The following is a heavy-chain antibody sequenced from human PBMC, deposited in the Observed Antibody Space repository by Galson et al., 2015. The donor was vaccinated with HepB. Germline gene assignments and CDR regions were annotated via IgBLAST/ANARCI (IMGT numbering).Heavy chain of an antibody. J-gene: IGHJ4*02. Sequence: CAISGDSVSSNSAAWNWIRQSPSRGLEWLGRTYYRSKWYNDYAVSVKSRITINPDTSKNQFSLQLNSVTPEDTAVYYCARDPRYSSGWYGPFDYWGQGTLVTVSS. V-gene: IGHV6-1*01. D-gene: IGHD6-19*01. CDR3: ARDPRYSSGWYGPFDY. CDR2: TYYRSKWYN. CDR1: GDSVSSNSAA.